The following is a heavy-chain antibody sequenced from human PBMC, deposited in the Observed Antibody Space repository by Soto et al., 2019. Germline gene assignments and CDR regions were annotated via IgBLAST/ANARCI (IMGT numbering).Heavy chain of an antibody. J-gene: IGHJ5*02. CDR2: IYHSGST. D-gene: IGHD2-2*01. Sequence: SETLSLTCNVSGGSISSSSYYWGWIRQPPGKGLEWIGYIYHSGSTYYNPSLKSRVTISVDRSKNQFSLKLSSVTAADTAVYYCARVPDRWGQGTLVTVSS. V-gene: IGHV4-39*07. CDR3: ARVPDR. CDR1: GGSISSSSYY.